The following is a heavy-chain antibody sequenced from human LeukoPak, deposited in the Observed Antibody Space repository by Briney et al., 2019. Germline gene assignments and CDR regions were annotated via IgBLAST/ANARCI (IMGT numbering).Heavy chain of an antibody. J-gene: IGHJ4*02. V-gene: IGHV4-34*01. D-gene: IGHD6-19*01. Sequence: SETLSLTCAVYGGSFSGYYWSWIRQPPGKGLEWIGEINHSGSTNYNPSLKSRVTISVGTSKNQFSLKLSSVTAADTAVYYCAVTISSGWSFDYWGQGILVTVSS. CDR1: GGSFSGYY. CDR3: AVTISSGWSFDY. CDR2: INHSGST.